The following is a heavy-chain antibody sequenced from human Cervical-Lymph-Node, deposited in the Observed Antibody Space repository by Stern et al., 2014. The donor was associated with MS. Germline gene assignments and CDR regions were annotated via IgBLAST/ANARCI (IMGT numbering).Heavy chain of an antibody. CDR2: IYYSGSA. Sequence: QVQLQESGPGLVKPSETLSLTCTVSGGSISSYYWSWIRQPPGKGLEWIGYIYYSGSANYNPSLKSRVSMSVDTSKKQFSLKLNSVTAADTAVFYCAGSGRYGTFDHWGQGTLVTVSS. CDR3: AGSGRYGTFDH. J-gene: IGHJ4*02. CDR1: GGSISSYY. V-gene: IGHV4-59*01. D-gene: IGHD1-26*01.